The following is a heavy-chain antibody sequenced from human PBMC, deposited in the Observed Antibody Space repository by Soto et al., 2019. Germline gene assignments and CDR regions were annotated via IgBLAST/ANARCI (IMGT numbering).Heavy chain of an antibody. D-gene: IGHD4-17*01. CDR1: GGSISSGGYY. Sequence: SETLSLTCTVSGGSISSGGYYWSWIRQHPGKGLEWIGYIYYSGSTYYNPSLKSRVTISVDTSKNQFSLKLSSVTAADTAVYYCARSPGPPMTTVTYYFDYRGQGTLVTVSS. CDR3: ARSPGPPMTTVTYYFDY. CDR2: IYYSGST. J-gene: IGHJ4*02. V-gene: IGHV4-31*03.